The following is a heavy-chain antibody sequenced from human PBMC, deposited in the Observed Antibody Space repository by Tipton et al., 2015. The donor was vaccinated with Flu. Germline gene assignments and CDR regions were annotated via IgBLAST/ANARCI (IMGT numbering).Heavy chain of an antibody. CDR1: GFTFSSYA. Sequence: QLVQSGGGVVQPGRSPRLSCAASGFTFSSYAMHWVRQAPGKGLEWVAVISYDGSNKYYADSVKGRFTISRDNSKNTLYLQMNSLRAEDTAVYYCARPTTVTTSDFGYWGQGTLVTVSS. D-gene: IGHD4-11*01. CDR3: ARPTTVTTSDFGY. CDR2: ISYDGSNK. V-gene: IGHV3-30-3*01. J-gene: IGHJ4*02.